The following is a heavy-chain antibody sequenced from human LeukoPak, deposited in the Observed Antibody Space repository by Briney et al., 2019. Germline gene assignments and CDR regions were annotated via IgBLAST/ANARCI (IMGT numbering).Heavy chain of an antibody. CDR2: ISDSGGST. CDR1: GFTFRSYA. J-gene: IGHJ6*02. CDR3: VRGYSFGPYGMDV. D-gene: IGHD2-15*01. V-gene: IGHV3-23*01. Sequence: GGSLRLSCAASGFTFRSYAMSWVRQAPGKGLEWVSGISDSGGSTYYADSVKGRFTISRDNSKNTLYLQMSSLRAEDTAVYFCVRGYSFGPYGMDVWGQGTTVTVSS.